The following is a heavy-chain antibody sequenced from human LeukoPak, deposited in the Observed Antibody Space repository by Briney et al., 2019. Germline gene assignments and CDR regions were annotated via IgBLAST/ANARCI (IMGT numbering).Heavy chain of an antibody. CDR3: AREGWGNYYMDV. J-gene: IGHJ6*03. V-gene: IGHV1-2*02. D-gene: IGHD2-8*02. CDR2: INPKSGGT. CDR1: GYTFTSYA. Sequence: ASVKVSCKASGYTFTSYAMNWVRQAPGQGLEWMGWINPKSGGTNYAQKFQGRVTMTRDTSINTGYMELSGLTFDDTALYYCAREGWGNYYMDVWGKGTTVTVSS.